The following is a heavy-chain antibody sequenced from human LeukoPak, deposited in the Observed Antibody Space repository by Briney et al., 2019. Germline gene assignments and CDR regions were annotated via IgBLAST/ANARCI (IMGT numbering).Heavy chain of an antibody. Sequence: GGSLRLSCAASGFTFSSYGMHWARQAPGKGLEWVAVIWYDGSNKYYADSVKGRFTISRDNSKNTLYLQMNSLRAEDTAVYYCAREEVPAASLDYWGQGTLVTVSS. J-gene: IGHJ4*02. CDR2: IWYDGSNK. CDR3: AREEVPAASLDY. V-gene: IGHV3-33*01. D-gene: IGHD2-2*01. CDR1: GFTFSSYG.